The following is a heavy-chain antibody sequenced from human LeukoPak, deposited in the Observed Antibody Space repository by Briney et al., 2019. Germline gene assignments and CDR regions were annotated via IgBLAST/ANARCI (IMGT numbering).Heavy chain of an antibody. D-gene: IGHD3-3*01. CDR2: ISSSSSTI. Sequence: GGSLRLSCAASGFTFSSYSMTWVRQAPGKGLEWVSYISSSSSTIYYADSVKGRFTISRDNTKNSLYLQMNSLRAEDTAVYYCARDLSDLEWLTGGYYFDYWGQGTLVTVSS. CDR1: GFTFSSYS. J-gene: IGHJ4*02. CDR3: ARDLSDLEWLTGGYYFDY. V-gene: IGHV3-48*04.